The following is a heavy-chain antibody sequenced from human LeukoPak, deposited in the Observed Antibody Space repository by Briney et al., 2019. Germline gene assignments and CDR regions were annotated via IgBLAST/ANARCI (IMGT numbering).Heavy chain of an antibody. CDR1: GGSISSSSYY. J-gene: IGHJ4*02. D-gene: IGHD3-22*01. V-gene: IGHV4-39*01. Sequence: SETLSLTCTVSGGSISSSSYYWGWIRQPPGKGLEWIGEINHSGSTNYNPSLKSRVTISVDTSKNQFSLKLSSVTAADTAVYYCARHGLRTGYYDSSGYLSYWGQGTLVTVSS. CDR3: ARHGLRTGYYDSSGYLSY. CDR2: INHSGST.